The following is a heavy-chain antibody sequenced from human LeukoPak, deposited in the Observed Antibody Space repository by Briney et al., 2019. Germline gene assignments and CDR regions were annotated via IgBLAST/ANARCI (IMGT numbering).Heavy chain of an antibody. CDR2: ISWNSGSI. V-gene: IGHV3-9*01. Sequence: GRSLRLSCAASGFTFDDYAMHWVRQAPGKGLEWVSGISWNSGSIGYADSVKGRFTISRDNAKNSLYLQMNSLRAEDTALYYCAKDYTAMVRGPDYWGQGTLVTVSS. CDR3: AKDYTAMVRGPDY. D-gene: IGHD5-18*01. CDR1: GFTFDDYA. J-gene: IGHJ4*02.